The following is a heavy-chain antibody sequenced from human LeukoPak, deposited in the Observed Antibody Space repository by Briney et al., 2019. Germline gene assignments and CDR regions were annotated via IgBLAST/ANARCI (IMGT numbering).Heavy chain of an antibody. Sequence: SETLSLTCTVSGGSISSYYWSWVRQPAGKGLEWIGRIYTSGSTKYSPSPKSRVTMSVDTSKNQFSLKLSSVTAADTAVYYCARDQDYYDSGNYLRICGQGTMVTVSS. CDR1: GGSISSYY. J-gene: IGHJ3*02. D-gene: IGHD3-10*01. CDR3: ARDQDYYDSGNYLRI. CDR2: IYTSGST. V-gene: IGHV4-4*07.